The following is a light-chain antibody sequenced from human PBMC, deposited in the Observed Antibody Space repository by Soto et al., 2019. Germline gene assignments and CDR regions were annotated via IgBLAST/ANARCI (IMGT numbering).Light chain of an antibody. CDR3: QQYNSYSWT. CDR2: KAS. CDR1: QSISSW. Sequence: DIQMTQSPSTLSASVGDRVTITCRASQSISSWLDWYQQKPGKAPKLLIYKASSLESGVPSRFSGSASGTEFTLTISSRRPDDFATYYCQQYNSYSWTFGQGTKVVIK. J-gene: IGKJ1*01. V-gene: IGKV1-5*03.